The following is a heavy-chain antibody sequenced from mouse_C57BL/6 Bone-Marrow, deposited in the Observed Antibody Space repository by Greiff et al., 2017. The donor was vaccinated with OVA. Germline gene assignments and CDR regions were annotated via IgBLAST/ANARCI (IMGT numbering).Heavy chain of an antibody. CDR1: GYTFTDYY. CDR2: IFPGSGST. Sequence: QVQLKESGPELVKPGASVKISCKASGYTFTDYYINWVKQRPGQGLEWIGWIFPGSGSTYYNEKFKGKATLTVDKSSSTAYMLLSSLTSEDSADYFMARSRYGNYIDYWGQGTTLTVSS. V-gene: IGHV1-75*01. J-gene: IGHJ2*01. D-gene: IGHD2-10*02. CDR3: ARSRYGNYIDY.